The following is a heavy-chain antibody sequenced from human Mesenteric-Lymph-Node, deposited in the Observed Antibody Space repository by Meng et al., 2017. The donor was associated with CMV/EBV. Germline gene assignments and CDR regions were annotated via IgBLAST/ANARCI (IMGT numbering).Heavy chain of an antibody. V-gene: IGHV4-4*02. CDR3: ARVGWELLAFDY. D-gene: IGHD1-26*01. CDR2: IYHSGST. CDR1: GGAISSSSG. Sequence: CAVSGGAISSSSGWSWVRQPPGKGLEWIGEIYHSGSTNYNPSSKSRVTIAVDKSKNQFSLKLSSVTAADTAVYYCARVGWELLAFDYWGQGTLVTVSS. J-gene: IGHJ4*02.